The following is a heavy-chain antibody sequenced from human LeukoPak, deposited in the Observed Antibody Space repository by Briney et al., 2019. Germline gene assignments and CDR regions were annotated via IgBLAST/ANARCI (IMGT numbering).Heavy chain of an antibody. V-gene: IGHV1-2*02. CDR1: GYTFTGYF. Sequence: ASVKVSCTASGYTFTGYFMHWVRQAPGQGLEWMGWINPNSGGTNFAQKFQGRVTMTRDTSISTVYMELSSLRSDDTAVYYCASLRMVTATNWFDPWGQGTLVTVSS. J-gene: IGHJ5*02. CDR3: ASLRMVTATNWFDP. D-gene: IGHD5-18*01. CDR2: INPNSGGT.